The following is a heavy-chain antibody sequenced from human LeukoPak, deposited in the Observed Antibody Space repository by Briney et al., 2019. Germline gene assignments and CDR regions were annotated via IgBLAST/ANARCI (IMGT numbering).Heavy chain of an antibody. CDR2: IWYDGSNK. CDR1: GFTFSSYG. D-gene: IGHD3-10*01. Sequence: PGGSLRLSCAASGFTFSSYGMHWVRQAPGKGLEWVAVIWYDGSNKYYADSVKGRFTISRDNSKNTLYLQMNSLRAEDTAVYYCARDLMVRGVDRYYGMDVWGQGTTVTVSS. V-gene: IGHV3-33*01. CDR3: ARDLMVRGVDRYYGMDV. J-gene: IGHJ6*02.